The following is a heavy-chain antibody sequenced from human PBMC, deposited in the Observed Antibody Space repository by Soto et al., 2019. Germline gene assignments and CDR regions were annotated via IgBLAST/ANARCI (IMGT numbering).Heavy chain of an antibody. V-gene: IGHV1-69*13. Sequence: SVKVSCKASGGTFNKYTIDWVRQAPGQGLEWMGGIIPLFGTANYAQKFQGRVTITADEAATTAYMELSSPRSEDTAVYYCARQFDYDTSGYYYAYWGQGALVTVSS. J-gene: IGHJ4*02. CDR3: ARQFDYDTSGYYYAY. CDR1: GGTFNKYT. CDR2: IIPLFGTA. D-gene: IGHD3-22*01.